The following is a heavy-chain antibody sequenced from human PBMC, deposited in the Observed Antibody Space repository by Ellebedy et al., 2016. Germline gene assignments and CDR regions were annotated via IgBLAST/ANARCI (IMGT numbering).Heavy chain of an antibody. V-gene: IGHV3-23*01. Sequence: GGSLRLXXAASGFIFSVTGMTWIRQAPGGGLEWISTISGDGDIIFSADSVKGRFTISRDNSRYTLFLQMNSLRAEDTAVYYCRQGHYFGYWGQGTLVTVSS. CDR2: ISGDGDII. J-gene: IGHJ4*02. CDR3: RQGHYFGY. CDR1: GFIFSVTG.